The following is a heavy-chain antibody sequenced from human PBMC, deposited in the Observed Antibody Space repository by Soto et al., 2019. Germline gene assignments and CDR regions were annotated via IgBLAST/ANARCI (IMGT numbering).Heavy chain of an antibody. V-gene: IGHV4-34*01. D-gene: IGHD2-21*01. CDR2: INHSGSA. CDR1: GGSFSGYY. CDR3: ARRVAYYYYGMDV. J-gene: IGHJ6*02. Sequence: PSETLSLTCAVYGGSFSGYYWSWIRQPPGKGLEWIGEINHSGSANYNPSLKSRVTISVDTSKNQFSLKLSSVTAADTAVYYCARRVAYYYYGMDVWGQGTTVTV.